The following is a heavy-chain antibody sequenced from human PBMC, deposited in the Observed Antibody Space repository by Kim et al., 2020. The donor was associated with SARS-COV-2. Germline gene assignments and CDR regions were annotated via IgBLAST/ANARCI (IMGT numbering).Heavy chain of an antibody. D-gene: IGHD6-19*01. CDR3: ARPYSSGLYSIDY. J-gene: IGHJ4*02. V-gene: IGHV3-74*01. Sequence: YAESVKRRFTISRVNAKNTLYLDMNSLTAEATAGYYCARPYSSGLYSIDYWGQGTLVTVSS.